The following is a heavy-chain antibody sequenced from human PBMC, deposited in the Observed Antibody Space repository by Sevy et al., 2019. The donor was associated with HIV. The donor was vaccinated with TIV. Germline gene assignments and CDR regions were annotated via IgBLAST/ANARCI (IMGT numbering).Heavy chain of an antibody. D-gene: IGHD5-12*01. CDR3: AKGAPHNPIGYSGYTDFDY. V-gene: IGHV3-30*18. CDR2: ISYDGSNK. Sequence: GSLRLSCAASGFTFSSYGMHWVRQAPGKGLEWVAVISYDGSNKYYADSVKGRFTISRDNSKNTLYLQMNSLRAEDTAVYYCAKGAPHNPIGYSGYTDFDYWGQGTLVTVSS. CDR1: GFTFSSYG. J-gene: IGHJ4*02.